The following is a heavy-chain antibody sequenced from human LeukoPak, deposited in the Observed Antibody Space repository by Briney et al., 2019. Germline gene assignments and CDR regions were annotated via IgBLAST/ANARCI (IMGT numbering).Heavy chain of an antibody. CDR3: SKDHDGMHA. CDR1: GFTFSSNG. V-gene: IGHV3-23*01. Sequence: GRSLRLSCAASGFTFSSNGMSWVRQAPGKGLEWGTVISVSGSRAYHADFVKGRFTVSRDNSKYTVLLQMNSLRVEDTAVYYCSKDHDGMHAWAQGTTVTVSS. J-gene: IGHJ6*02. CDR2: ISVSGSRA.